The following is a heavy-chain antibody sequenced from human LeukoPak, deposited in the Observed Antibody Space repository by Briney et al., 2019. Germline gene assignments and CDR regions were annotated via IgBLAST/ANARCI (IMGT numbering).Heavy chain of an antibody. CDR3: ARDAAPRPNGWFDP. CDR1: GGSFSGYY. Sequence: SETLSLTCAVYGGSFSGYYWSWIRQPPGKGVEWIGEINHSGSTNYNPSLRSRVTIPVDTSKNQFSLKLSSVTAADTAVYYCARDAAPRPNGWFDPWGQGTLVTVSS. V-gene: IGHV4-34*01. D-gene: IGHD6-13*01. CDR2: INHSGST. J-gene: IGHJ5*02.